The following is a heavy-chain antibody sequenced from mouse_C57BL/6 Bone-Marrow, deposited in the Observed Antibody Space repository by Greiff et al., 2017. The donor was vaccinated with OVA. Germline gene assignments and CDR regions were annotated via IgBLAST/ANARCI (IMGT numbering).Heavy chain of an antibody. V-gene: IGHV1-18*01. CDR2: INPNNGGT. J-gene: IGHJ1*03. Sequence: VQLKQSGPELVKPGASVKIPCKASGYTFTDYNMDWVKQSHGKSLEWIGDINPNNGGTIYNQKFKGKATLTVDKSSSTAYMELRSLTSEDTAVYYCARGVYYGSPWYFDVWGTGTTVTVSS. D-gene: IGHD1-1*01. CDR1: GYTFTDYN. CDR3: ARGVYYGSPWYFDV.